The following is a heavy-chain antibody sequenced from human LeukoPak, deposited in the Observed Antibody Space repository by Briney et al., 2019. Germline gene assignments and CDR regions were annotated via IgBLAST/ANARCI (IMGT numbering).Heavy chain of an antibody. CDR3: ARTYYYGSGSYYTDRPIYP. CDR2: ISAYNGNT. D-gene: IGHD3-10*01. CDR1: GYTFTSYG. Sequence: GASVKVSCKASGYTFTSYGISWVRQAPGQGLEWMGWISAYNGNTNYAQKLQGRVTMTTDTSTSTAYMELRSLRSDDTAVYYCARTYYYGSGSYYTDRPIYPWGQGTLVTVSS. V-gene: IGHV1-18*01. J-gene: IGHJ5*02.